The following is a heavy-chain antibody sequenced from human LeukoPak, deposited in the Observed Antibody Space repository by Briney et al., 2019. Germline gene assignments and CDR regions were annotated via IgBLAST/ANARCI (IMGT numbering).Heavy chain of an antibody. Sequence: GGSLRLSCAASGFTFSSYGMHWVRQAPGKGLEWVSSISSSSSYIYYADSVKGRFTISRDNAKNSLYLQMNSLRAEDTAVYYCARIFESSSGSSPNYYYGMDVWGQGTTVTVSS. CDR1: GFTFSSYG. CDR2: ISSSSSYI. J-gene: IGHJ6*02. V-gene: IGHV3-21*01. CDR3: ARIFESSSGSSPNYYYGMDV. D-gene: IGHD3-10*01.